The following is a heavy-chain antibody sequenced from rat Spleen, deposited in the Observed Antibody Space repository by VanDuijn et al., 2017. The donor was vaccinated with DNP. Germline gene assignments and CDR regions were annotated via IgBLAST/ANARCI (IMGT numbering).Heavy chain of an antibody. V-gene: IGHV5-19*01. CDR3: ARRDDYPTPFAY. CDR1: GFTFSNYD. D-gene: IGHD1-4*01. Sequence: EVQLMESGGGLVQSGRSLKLSCAASGFTFSNYDMAWVRQAPTKGLEWVASISPISYSTYYRDSVKGRFTISRDNAKSTLYLQMNSLRSEDTATYYCARRDDYPTPFAYWGQGTLVTVSS. J-gene: IGHJ3*01. CDR2: ISPISYST.